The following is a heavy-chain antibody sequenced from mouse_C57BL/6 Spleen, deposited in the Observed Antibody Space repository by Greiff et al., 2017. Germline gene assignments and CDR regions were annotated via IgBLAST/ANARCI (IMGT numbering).Heavy chain of an antibody. V-gene: IGHV1-52*01. CDR1: GYTFTRYW. D-gene: IGHD2-9*01. J-gene: IGHJ1*03. CDR3: ARCPYYGYDGYFDV. Sequence: QFQLQPPGAELVRPGSSVMLFCKASGYTFTRYWMHWVKQRPIQGLEWIGNIDPSDSETHYHQQFKDKATLTVVKSASTAYIPLSSLTSEDSSVYYCARCPYYGYDGYFDVWGTGTTVTVSS. CDR2: IDPSDSET.